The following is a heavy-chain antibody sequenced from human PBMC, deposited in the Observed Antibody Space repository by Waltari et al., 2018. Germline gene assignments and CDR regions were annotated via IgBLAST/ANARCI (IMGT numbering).Heavy chain of an antibody. CDR3: AVARGNYDVLTGFPVDS. D-gene: IGHD3-9*01. V-gene: IGHV3-48*01. CDR1: GFSLTNYT. CDR2: ISETSRTT. J-gene: IGHJ5*01. Sequence: EERLVQSGGGLVQPGGSLRLSCEASGFSLTNYTMNWVRQAPGKGLEWVAYISETSRTTFYADSVRGRFIISRNNAMNSLSRQMVSLRGEDTAVYYCAVARGNYDVLTGFPVDSWGQGTLVTVSS.